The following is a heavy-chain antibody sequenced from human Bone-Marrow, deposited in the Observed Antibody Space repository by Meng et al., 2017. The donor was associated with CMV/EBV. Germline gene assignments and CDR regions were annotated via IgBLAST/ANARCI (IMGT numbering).Heavy chain of an antibody. CDR1: GGSFSGYY. CDR2: INHSGST. V-gene: IGHV4-34*01. CDR3: ARGWPTLY. Sequence: SETLSLTCAVYGGSFSGYYWSWIRQPPGKGLEWIGEINHSGSTNYNPSLKSRVTISVDTSKNQFSLKLSSATAADTAVYYCARGWPTLYWGPGTLVTGSS. J-gene: IGHJ4*02.